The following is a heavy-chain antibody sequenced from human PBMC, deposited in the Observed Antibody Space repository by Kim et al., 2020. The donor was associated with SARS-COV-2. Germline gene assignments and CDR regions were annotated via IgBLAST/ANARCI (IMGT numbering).Heavy chain of an antibody. CDR3: ARGARPMTGYYKRRYNWFDP. J-gene: IGHJ5*02. D-gene: IGHD3-9*01. Sequence: RVTISVDTSKNQFSLKLSSVTAADTAVYYCARGARPMTGYYKRRYNWFDPWGQGTLVTVSS. V-gene: IGHV4-34*01.